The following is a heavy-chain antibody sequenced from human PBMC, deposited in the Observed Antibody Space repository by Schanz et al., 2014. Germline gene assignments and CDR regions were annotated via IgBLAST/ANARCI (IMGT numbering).Heavy chain of an antibody. D-gene: IGHD2-2*01. CDR2: ISPYTGNT. CDR3: ARGTMPGTFDI. CDR1: GYTFTSYG. Sequence: QVQLVQSGAEVKKPGASVKVSCKASGYTFTSYGISWVRQAPGQGLEWMGWISPYTGNTHYFDKMEGRVTMTTDTSTSTAYMELSSLRYEDTALYYCARGTMPGTFDIWGQGTMVTVSS. V-gene: IGHV1-18*04. J-gene: IGHJ3*02.